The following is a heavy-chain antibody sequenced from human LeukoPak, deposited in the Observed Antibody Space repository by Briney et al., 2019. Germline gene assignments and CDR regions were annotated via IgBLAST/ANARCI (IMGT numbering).Heavy chain of an antibody. Sequence: SETLSLTCAVYGGSFSGYYWSWIRQPPGKGLEWIGEINHSGSTNYNPSLKSRVTISVDTSKNQSSLKLSSVTAADTAVYYCARRRVAAAGTRLNWFDPWGQGTLVTVSS. J-gene: IGHJ5*02. CDR3: ARRRVAAAGTRLNWFDP. CDR2: INHSGST. V-gene: IGHV4-34*01. D-gene: IGHD6-13*01. CDR1: GGSFSGYY.